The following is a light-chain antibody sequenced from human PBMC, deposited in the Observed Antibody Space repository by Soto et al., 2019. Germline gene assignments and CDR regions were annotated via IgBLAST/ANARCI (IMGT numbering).Light chain of an antibody. J-gene: IGKJ3*01. CDR3: QQYNSYVT. CDR2: DAS. Sequence: GDRVTITCRASQRISSWLAWYQQKPGKAPKLLIYDASSLESGVPSRFSGSGSGTEFTLTISSLQPDDFATYYCQQYNSYVTFGPGTKVDIK. CDR1: QRISSW. V-gene: IGKV1-5*01.